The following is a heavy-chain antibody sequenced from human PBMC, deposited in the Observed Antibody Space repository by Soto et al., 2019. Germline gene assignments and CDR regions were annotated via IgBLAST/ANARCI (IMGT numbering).Heavy chain of an antibody. CDR1: GYTFTSYG. CDR2: ISAYNGNT. D-gene: IGHD4-4*01. CDR3: ARDHSYSNYFYYYYYMDV. V-gene: IGHV1-18*01. J-gene: IGHJ6*03. Sequence: QVQLVQSGAEVKKPGPSVKVSCKASGYTFTSYGISWVRQAPGQGLEWMGWISAYNGNTNYAQKLQGRVTMTTDTSTSTAYMELRSLRSDNTAVYYCARDHSYSNYFYYYYYMDVWGKGTTVTV.